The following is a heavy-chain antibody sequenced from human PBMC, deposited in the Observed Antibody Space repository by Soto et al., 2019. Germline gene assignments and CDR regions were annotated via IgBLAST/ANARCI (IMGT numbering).Heavy chain of an antibody. CDR3: AKGGRQWLLTADFNY. J-gene: IGHJ4*02. V-gene: IGHV3-30*18. D-gene: IGHD6-19*01. Sequence: VQLVESGGGVVQPGRSLRLSCAAAGFTFSDYAMHWVRQAPGKGLEWVAVVSHDGRNTHYADSVKGRFTISRDRSKNTVSLEMTSLGAEDTAVYYCAKGGRQWLLTADFNYWGQGALVTVCS. CDR2: VSHDGRNT. CDR1: GFTFSDYA.